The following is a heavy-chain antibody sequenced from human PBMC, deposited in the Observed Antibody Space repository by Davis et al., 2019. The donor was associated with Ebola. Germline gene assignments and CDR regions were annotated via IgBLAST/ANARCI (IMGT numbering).Heavy chain of an antibody. V-gene: IGHV3-23*01. CDR2: ISGSGGST. J-gene: IGHJ2*01. CDR1: GFTFSSYA. CDR3: AKDVLTGDLAWGGYFDL. Sequence: GGSLRLSCAASGFTFSSYAMSWVRQAPGKGLEWVSAISGSGGSTYYADSVKGRFTISRDNAKNSLYLQMNSLRAEDTALYYCAKDVLTGDLAWGGYFDLWGRGTLVTVSS. D-gene: IGHD7-27*01.